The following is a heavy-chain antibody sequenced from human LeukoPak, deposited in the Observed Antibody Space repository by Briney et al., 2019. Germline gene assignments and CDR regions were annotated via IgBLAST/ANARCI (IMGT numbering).Heavy chain of an antibody. Sequence: GGSLRLSCADSGSTFSSYAMSWVRQAPGKGLEWVSSISGSGGSTYYADSVKGRFSISRDNSKKTLYLQMNSLRAEDTAIYYCARGVLTTWYFDCWGQGTLVTVSS. J-gene: IGHJ4*02. CDR3: ARGVLTTWYFDC. D-gene: IGHD4-17*01. CDR2: ISGSGGST. CDR1: GSTFSSYA. V-gene: IGHV3-23*01.